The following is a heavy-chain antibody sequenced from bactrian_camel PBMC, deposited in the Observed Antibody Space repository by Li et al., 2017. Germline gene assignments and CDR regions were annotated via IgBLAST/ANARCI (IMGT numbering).Heavy chain of an antibody. CDR1: GFTSSSNC. CDR3: AGDRPYGAWYMESEYRY. J-gene: IGHJ4*01. Sequence: HVQLVESGGGSVQFGGSLRLTCSASGFTSSSNCIGWFREAPGMQREGVASIYTGGETLYADSVKGRFTISRESGKNTVHLQMNSLIPEDTGAYYCAGDRPYGAWYMESEYRYWGRGTQVTVS. D-gene: IGHD6*01. V-gene: IGHV3S53*01. CDR2: IYTGGET.